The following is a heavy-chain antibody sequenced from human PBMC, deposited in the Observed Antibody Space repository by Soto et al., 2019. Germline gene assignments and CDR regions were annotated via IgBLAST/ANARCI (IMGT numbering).Heavy chain of an antibody. V-gene: IGHV3-73*01. CDR3: TRSGRDGYNSNWFDP. CDR1: GFTFSGSA. D-gene: IGHD1-1*01. CDR2: IRSKANSYAT. J-gene: IGHJ5*02. Sequence: GGSLRLSCAASGFTFSGSAMHWVRQASGKGLEWVGRIRSKANSYATAYAASVKGRFTISRDDSKNTAYLQMNSLKTEDTAVYYCTRSGRDGYNSNWFDPWGQGTLVTVSS.